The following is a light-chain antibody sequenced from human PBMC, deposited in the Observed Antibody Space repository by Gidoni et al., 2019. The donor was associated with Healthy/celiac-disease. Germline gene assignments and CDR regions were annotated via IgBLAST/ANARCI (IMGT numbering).Light chain of an antibody. Sequence: EIVLRKSPGTLSLSPGERATLSCRASQSVSSSYLACDKQKPGQAPRLLIYGASSRATGIPDRFSGSGSGTDFTLTISRLEPEDFAVYYCQQYGSSLFTFGPGTKVDIK. V-gene: IGKV3-20*01. J-gene: IGKJ3*01. CDR3: QQYGSSLFT. CDR1: QSVSSSY. CDR2: GAS.